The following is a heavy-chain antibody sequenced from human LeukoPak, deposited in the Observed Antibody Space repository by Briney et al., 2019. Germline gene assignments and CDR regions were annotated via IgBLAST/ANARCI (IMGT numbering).Heavy chain of an antibody. Sequence: GGSLRLSCAASGFTFSSYEMNWVRQAPGKGLEWVACSSSSSSSIYYADSVKGRFTISRDNAKKSLYLQMNSLRAEDTAVYYCARDLPFTRLGGTDVWGKGTTVTVSS. J-gene: IGHJ6*04. CDR3: ARDLPFTRLGGTDV. CDR2: SSSSSSSI. D-gene: IGHD3-9*01. V-gene: IGHV3-48*03. CDR1: GFTFSSYE.